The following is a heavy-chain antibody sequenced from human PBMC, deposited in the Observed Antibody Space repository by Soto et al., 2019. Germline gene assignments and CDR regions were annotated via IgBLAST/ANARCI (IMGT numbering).Heavy chain of an antibody. Sequence: SVKVSCKASGGNFSRYAISWLRQAPGQGLEWMGGIIPVFRTTNYEQKFQGRVTITADKSTSTAYMELSSLRSEDTAVYYCARVSYYYGMDVWGQGTTVTVYS. CDR1: GGNFSRYA. CDR3: ARVSYYYGMDV. J-gene: IGHJ6*02. CDR2: IIPVFRTT. V-gene: IGHV1-69*06.